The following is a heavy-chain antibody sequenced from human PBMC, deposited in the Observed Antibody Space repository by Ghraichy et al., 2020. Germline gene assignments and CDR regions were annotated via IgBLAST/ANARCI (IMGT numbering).Heavy chain of an antibody. J-gene: IGHJ4*02. CDR1: GYTFTGYY. D-gene: IGHD3-22*01. CDR3: ARPTESTYYYDSSGYYYVQPPFDY. Sequence: ASVKVSCKASGYTFTGYYMHWVRQAPGQGLEWMGRINPNSGGTNYAQKFQGRVTMTRDTSISTAYMELSRLRSDDTAVYYCARPTESTYYYDSSGYYYVQPPFDYWGQGTLVTVSS. CDR2: INPNSGGT. V-gene: IGHV1-2*06.